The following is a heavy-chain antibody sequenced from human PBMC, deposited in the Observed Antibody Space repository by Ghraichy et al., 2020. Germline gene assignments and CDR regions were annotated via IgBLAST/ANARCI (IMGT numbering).Heavy chain of an antibody. CDR1: GFTFSSYW. J-gene: IGHJ5*01. CDR3: ARDRRTDYDFWSGPKNWFDS. D-gene: IGHD3-3*01. Sequence: LSLTCVASGFTFSSYWMAWVRQAPGKGLEWVANIKDDGSEKYYVDSVKGRFTISRDNANNSLFLHMKSLRAEDTAVYYCARDRRTDYDFWSGPKNWFDSWGQGSLVTVSS. V-gene: IGHV3-7*03. CDR2: IKDDGSEK.